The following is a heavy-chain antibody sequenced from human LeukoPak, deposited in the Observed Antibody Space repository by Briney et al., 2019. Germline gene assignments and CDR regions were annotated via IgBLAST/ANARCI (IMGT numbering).Heavy chain of an antibody. CDR2: ITHSGST. Sequence: PSETLSLTCAVYGGSFSGYSWTWIRQPPGKGLEWIGEITHSGSTNYNPSLKSRVTISVDTSKNQFSLKLSSVTAADTAVYYCARDRVLLWFGESFINWFDPWGQGTLVTVSS. D-gene: IGHD3-10*01. CDR3: ARDRVLLWFGESFINWFDP. J-gene: IGHJ5*02. V-gene: IGHV4-34*01. CDR1: GGSFSGYS.